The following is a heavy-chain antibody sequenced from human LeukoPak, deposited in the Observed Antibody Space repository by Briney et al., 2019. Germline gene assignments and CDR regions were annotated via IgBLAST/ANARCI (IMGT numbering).Heavy chain of an antibody. CDR3: ARDLLTYYYDSSGYYLDY. CDR2: IYTSGNT. J-gene: IGHJ4*02. CDR1: GGSISSGSYY. D-gene: IGHD3-22*01. Sequence: SQTLSLTCTVSGGSISSGSYYWSWIRQPAGKGLEWIGRIYTSGNTNYNPSLKSRVTMSVDTSKNQFSLKLSSVTAADTAVYYCARDLLTYYYDSSGYYLDYWGQGTLVTVSS. V-gene: IGHV4-61*02.